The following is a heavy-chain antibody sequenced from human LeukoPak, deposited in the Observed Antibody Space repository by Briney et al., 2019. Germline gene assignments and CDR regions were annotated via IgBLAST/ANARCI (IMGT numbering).Heavy chain of an antibody. D-gene: IGHD6-6*01. CDR2: TNHSGST. CDR3: ARERYSSSPKGPNFDY. Sequence: SETLSLTCAVYGGSFSGYYWSWIRHPPGKGLDWMGETNHSGSTNYNPSLKSRVTISVDTSKNQFSLKLSSVTAADTAVYYCARERYSSSPKGPNFDYWGQGTLVTVSS. V-gene: IGHV4-34*01. J-gene: IGHJ4*02. CDR1: GGSFSGYY.